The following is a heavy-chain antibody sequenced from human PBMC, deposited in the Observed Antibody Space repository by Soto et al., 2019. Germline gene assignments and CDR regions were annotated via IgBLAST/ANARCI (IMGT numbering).Heavy chain of an antibody. CDR1: GGSFSGYY. CDR3: ARVRDWFDP. Sequence: SETLSLTCAVYGGSFSGYYWSWIRQPPGKGLEWIGEINHSGSTNYNPSLKSRVTISVDTSKNQFPLRLTSVTAADTAVYYCARVRDWFDPWGQGTLVTISS. V-gene: IGHV4-34*01. J-gene: IGHJ5*02. CDR2: INHSGST. D-gene: IGHD3-3*01.